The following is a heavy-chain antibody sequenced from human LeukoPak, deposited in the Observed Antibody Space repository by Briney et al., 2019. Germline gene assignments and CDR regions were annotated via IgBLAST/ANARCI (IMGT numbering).Heavy chain of an antibody. J-gene: IGHJ5*02. CDR1: GGSIISSSYY. D-gene: IGHD6-13*01. CDR3: ARRNGHSWDVGNWFDP. Sequence: SETLSLTCSLSGGSIISSSYYWVWMRQPPGLGLEWIGSIYYSGITYYNSSLKSRATVSVDTSRNQFFLHLLTVTAADTAVYYCARRNGHSWDVGNWFDPWGQGTLVTVSS. CDR2: IYYSGIT. V-gene: IGHV4-39*01.